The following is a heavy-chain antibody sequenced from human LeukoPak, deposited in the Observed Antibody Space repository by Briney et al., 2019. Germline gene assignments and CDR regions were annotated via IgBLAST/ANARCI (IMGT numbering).Heavy chain of an antibody. V-gene: IGHV3-23*01. CDR1: GTAFSSYA. Sequence: GGSLRLSCAVSGTAFSSYAMSWVRQAPGKGLEWVSAISGSGGSTYYADSVKGRFTISRDNSKNTQYLQMNSLRAEDTAVYYCAKVTAAAGISGYDAFDIGGQGTMDTVSS. CDR2: ISGSGGST. J-gene: IGHJ3*02. CDR3: AKVTAAAGISGYDAFDI. D-gene: IGHD6-13*01.